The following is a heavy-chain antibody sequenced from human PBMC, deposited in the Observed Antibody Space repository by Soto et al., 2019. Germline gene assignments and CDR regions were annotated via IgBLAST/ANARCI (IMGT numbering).Heavy chain of an antibody. D-gene: IGHD1-26*01. V-gene: IGHV3-48*03. Sequence: GGSLRLSCAASGFIFSVYEIHWVRQAPSKGLEWVSSISSSGGSRYYADSVKGRFTISRDNAKNSLYLQMNSLRAEDTAIYYCARGSGSQSYYYSYGLDVWGQGTTVTVSS. CDR2: ISSSGGSR. J-gene: IGHJ6*02. CDR1: GFIFSVYE. CDR3: ARGSGSQSYYYSYGLDV.